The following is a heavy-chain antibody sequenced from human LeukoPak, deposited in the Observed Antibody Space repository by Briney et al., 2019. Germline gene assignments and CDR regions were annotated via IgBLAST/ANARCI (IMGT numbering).Heavy chain of an antibody. D-gene: IGHD6-6*01. Sequence: PSETLSLTCTVSGVSISSGGYYWSWLRQPPGKGLEWIGYIYHSGSTYYNPSLKSRVTISVDRSKNQFSLKLSSVTAADTAVYYCARVGGSSSSGGFDYWGQGTLVTVSS. CDR3: ARVGGSSSSGGFDY. J-gene: IGHJ4*02. CDR2: IYHSGST. CDR1: GVSISSGGYY. V-gene: IGHV4-30-2*01.